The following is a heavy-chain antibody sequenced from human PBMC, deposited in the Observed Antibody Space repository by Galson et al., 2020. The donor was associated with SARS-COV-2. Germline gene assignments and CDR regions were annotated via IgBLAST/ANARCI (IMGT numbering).Heavy chain of an antibody. CDR2: IYYSGST. V-gene: IGHV4-39*07. CDR3: ARGPLGYYYYYMDV. J-gene: IGHJ6*03. D-gene: IGHD3-16*01. CDR1: GGSISSSSYY. Sequence: SETLSLTCTVSGGSISSSSYYWGWIRQPPGKGLEWIGSIYYSGSTYYNPSLKSRVTISVDTSKNQFSLKLSSVTAADTAVYYCARGPLGYYYYYMDVWGKGTTVTVSS.